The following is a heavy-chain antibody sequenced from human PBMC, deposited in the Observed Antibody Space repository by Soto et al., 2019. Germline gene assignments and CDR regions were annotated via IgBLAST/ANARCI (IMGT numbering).Heavy chain of an antibody. CDR3: ARAAPRGRGPKYYYDSSGYYYFDY. CDR2: IIPIFGTA. V-gene: IGHV1-69*13. CDR1: GGTFSSYA. Sequence: ASVKVSCKASGGTFSSYAISWVRQAPGQGLEWMGGIIPIFGTANYAQKFQGRVTITADESTSTAYMELSSLRSEDTAVYYCARAAPRGRGPKYYYDSSGYYYFDYWGQGTLVTVSS. D-gene: IGHD3-22*01. J-gene: IGHJ4*02.